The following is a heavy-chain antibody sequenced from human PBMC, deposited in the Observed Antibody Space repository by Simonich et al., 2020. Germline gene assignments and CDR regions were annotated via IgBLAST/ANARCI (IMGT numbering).Heavy chain of an antibody. J-gene: IGHJ2*01. CDR2: IRSSRSYI. Sequence: EVQLVESGGGLVKPGGSLRLSCAASGFTFSSYSMNWVRQAPGKGLEGVSSIRSSRSYIYYADSVKGRFTISRDNAKNSLYLQMNSRRAEDTAVYYCARGSTENWYFDLWGRGTLVTVSS. V-gene: IGHV3-21*01. CDR3: ARGSTENWYFDL. CDR1: GFTFSSYS. D-gene: IGHD2-2*01.